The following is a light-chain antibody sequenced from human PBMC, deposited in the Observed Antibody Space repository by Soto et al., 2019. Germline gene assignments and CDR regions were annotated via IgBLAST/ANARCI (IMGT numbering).Light chain of an antibody. CDR1: SSDVGGFNY. V-gene: IGLV2-11*01. Sequence: QSVLTQPPSVSGSPGQSVTISCAGTSSDVGGFNYVSWYQQHPGTAPKLMIFDVTKRPSGVPNRFSGSKSANTASLTISGLQAEDEADYYCCSYAGTYTFVFGGGTQLTVL. J-gene: IGLJ7*01. CDR3: CSYAGTYTFV. CDR2: DVT.